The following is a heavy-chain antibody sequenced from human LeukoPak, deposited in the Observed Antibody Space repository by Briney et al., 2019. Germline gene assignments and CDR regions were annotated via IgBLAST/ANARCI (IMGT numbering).Heavy chain of an antibody. Sequence: GGSLRLSCAASGFTVSSNYMSWVRQAPGKGLEWVSVIYSGGSTYYADSVKGRFTISRDNSKNTLYLQMNSLRGEDTAVYYCARGYCSGGSCYETPFDYWGQGTLVTVSS. D-gene: IGHD2-15*01. CDR2: IYSGGST. J-gene: IGHJ4*02. CDR3: ARGYCSGGSCYETPFDY. V-gene: IGHV3-66*01. CDR1: GFTVSSNY.